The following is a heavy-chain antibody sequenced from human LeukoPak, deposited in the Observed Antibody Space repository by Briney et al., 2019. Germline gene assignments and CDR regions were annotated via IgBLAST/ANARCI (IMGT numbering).Heavy chain of an antibody. CDR2: ISGSGGST. Sequence: PGGSLRLSCAASGFNFNNYAMSWVRQAPGKGLEWVSVISGSGGSTYYADSVKGRFTISRDNSKNTLYLQMNSLRAEDTAVYYCAKPSGILRYFDWLSARYFDYWGQGTLVTVSS. D-gene: IGHD3-9*01. CDR1: GFNFNNYA. CDR3: AKPSGILRYFDWLSARYFDY. V-gene: IGHV3-23*01. J-gene: IGHJ4*02.